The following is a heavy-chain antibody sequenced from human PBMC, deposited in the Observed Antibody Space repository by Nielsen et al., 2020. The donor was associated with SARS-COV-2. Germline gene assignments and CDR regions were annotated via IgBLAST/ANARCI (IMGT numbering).Heavy chain of an antibody. D-gene: IGHD1-14*01. CDR2: IIPMVDIR. V-gene: IGHV1-69*02. J-gene: IGHJ2*01. CDR3: ARSATNFVYWYFDL. Sequence: SSVNVSRKASGGTFSTHSISGVRPATGQGPEWLGRIIPMVDIRDYAQSFQGRVTITADKSTSTAYMELSSLSSEDTALYYCARSATNFVYWYFDLWGRGTLVTVSS. CDR1: GGTFSTHS.